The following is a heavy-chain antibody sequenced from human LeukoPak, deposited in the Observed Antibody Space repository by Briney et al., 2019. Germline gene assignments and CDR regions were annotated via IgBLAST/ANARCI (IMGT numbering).Heavy chain of an antibody. V-gene: IGHV3-74*03. D-gene: IGHD2/OR15-2a*01. CDR3: ARDLTVYGTGPHFGD. J-gene: IGHJ4*02. CDR1: GFTFSGSW. Sequence: GGSLRLSCEASGFTFSGSWMHWVRQAPGKGLVWVSRIDTNAKTTTYADSVKGRFTISRDNAKNTLYLQLNSLRAEDTAMYFCARDLTVYGTGPHFGDWGQGTLVTVSS. CDR2: IDTNAKTT.